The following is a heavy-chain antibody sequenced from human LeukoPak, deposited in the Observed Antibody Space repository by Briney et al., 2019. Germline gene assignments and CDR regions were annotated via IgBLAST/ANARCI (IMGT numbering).Heavy chain of an antibody. D-gene: IGHD2-2*01. Sequence: GASVKVSCKASGYTFTSYDINWARQATGQGLEWMGWMNPNSGNTGYAQKFQGRVTMTRNTSISTAYMELSSLRSEDTAVYFCARKGPANYYYYYMDVWGKGTTVTVSS. V-gene: IGHV1-8*01. CDR3: ARKGPANYYYYYMDV. CDR2: MNPNSGNT. J-gene: IGHJ6*03. CDR1: GYTFTSYD.